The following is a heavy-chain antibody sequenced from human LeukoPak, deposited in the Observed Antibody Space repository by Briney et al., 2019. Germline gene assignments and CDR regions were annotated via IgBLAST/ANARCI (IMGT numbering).Heavy chain of an antibody. CDR3: ARIGRVALGSFDL. CDR2: IKQEESEK. J-gene: IGHJ4*02. CDR1: GFSFSGYF. V-gene: IGHV3-7*04. D-gene: IGHD3-16*01. Sequence: GGSLRLSCAASGFSFSGYFMSWVRQAPGKGLEWVASIKQEESEKYYLDSVKGRFTISRDNAKNSLFLQMNSLRAEDTAVYYCARIGRVALGSFDLWGQGTLVTVSS.